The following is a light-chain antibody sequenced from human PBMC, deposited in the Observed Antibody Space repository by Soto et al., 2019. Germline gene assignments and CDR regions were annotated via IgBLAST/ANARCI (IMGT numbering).Light chain of an antibody. V-gene: IGLV1-51*01. Sequence: QSVLTQPPSVSAAPGQRVTIPCSGSSSNIGGNSVSWYQQLPGTAPKLLIYDDDKRPSGIPDRFSGSKSGTSATLGITGFQTGDEADHYCGSWDSSLSAYVFGTGTKVTVL. CDR2: DDD. CDR1: SSNIGGNS. J-gene: IGLJ1*01. CDR3: GSWDSSLSAYV.